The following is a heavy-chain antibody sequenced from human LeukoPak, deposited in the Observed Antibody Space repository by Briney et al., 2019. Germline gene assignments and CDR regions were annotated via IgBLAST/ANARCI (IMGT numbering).Heavy chain of an antibody. V-gene: IGHV4-4*02. CDR1: GGSISSSNW. J-gene: IGHJ4*02. D-gene: IGHD2-15*01. CDR3: ARGSVVAATLRFDY. CDR2: IYHSGST. Sequence: PSGTLSLTCAVSGGSISSSNWWSWVRQPPGKGLEWIGEIYHSGSTNYNPSLKSRVTISVDKSKNQFSLKLSSVTAADTAVYYCARGSVVAATLRFDYWGQGTLVTVSS.